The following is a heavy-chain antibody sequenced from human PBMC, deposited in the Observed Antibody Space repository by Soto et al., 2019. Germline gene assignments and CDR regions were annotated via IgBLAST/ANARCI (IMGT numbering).Heavy chain of an antibody. D-gene: IGHD4-17*01. V-gene: IGHV4-31*03. CDR1: GGSISSGGYY. CDR3: ARSPTTVTTLDY. CDR2: TYYSGST. Sequence: SETLSLTCTVSGGSISSGGYYWSWIRQHPGKGLEWIGYTYYSGSTYYNPSLKSRVTISVDTSKNQFSLKLSSVTAADTAVYYCARSPTTVTTLDYWGQGTLVTVSS. J-gene: IGHJ4*02.